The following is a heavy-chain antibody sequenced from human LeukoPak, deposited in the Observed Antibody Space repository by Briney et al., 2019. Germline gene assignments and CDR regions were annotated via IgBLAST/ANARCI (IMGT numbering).Heavy chain of an antibody. Sequence: SETLSLTCAVYGGSFRGYYWSWIRQPPGKGLEWIGEINHSGSTNYNPSLTSRVTISVDTSKNQFSLKLSSVTAADTAVYYCAIYDSSGYYYEEYSQHWGQGTLVTVSS. CDR1: GGSFRGYY. CDR3: AIYDSSGYYYEEYSQH. CDR2: INHSGST. J-gene: IGHJ1*01. V-gene: IGHV4-34*01. D-gene: IGHD3-22*01.